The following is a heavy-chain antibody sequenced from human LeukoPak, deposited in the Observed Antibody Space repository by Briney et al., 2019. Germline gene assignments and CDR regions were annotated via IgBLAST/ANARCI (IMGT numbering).Heavy chain of an antibody. D-gene: IGHD3-16*01. Sequence: GGSLRLSCAASGFTLSSYWMNWTRQAPGKGLEWVASINHNGNVNYYVDSVKGRFTISRDNAKNSLYLQMSNLRAEDTAVYFCARGGGLDVWGQGATVTVSS. CDR2: INHNGNVN. J-gene: IGHJ6*02. CDR3: ARGGGLDV. V-gene: IGHV3-7*03. CDR1: GFTLSSYW.